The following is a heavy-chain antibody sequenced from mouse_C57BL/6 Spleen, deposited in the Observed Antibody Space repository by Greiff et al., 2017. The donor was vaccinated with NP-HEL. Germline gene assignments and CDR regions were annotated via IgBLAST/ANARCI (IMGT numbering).Heavy chain of an antibody. V-gene: IGHV5-9*01. D-gene: IGHD2-3*01. J-gene: IGHJ4*01. Sequence: VESGGGLVKPGGSLKLSCAASGFTFSSYTMSWVRQTPEKRLEWVATISGGGGNTYYPDSVKGRFTISRDNAKNTLYLQMSSLRSEDTALYYCARTYDGYYENYYAMDYWGQGTSVTVSS. CDR2: ISGGGGNT. CDR1: GFTFSSYT. CDR3: ARTYDGYYENYYAMDY.